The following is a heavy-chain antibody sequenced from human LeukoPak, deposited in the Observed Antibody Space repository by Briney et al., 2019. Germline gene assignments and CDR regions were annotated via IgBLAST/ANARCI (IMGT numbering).Heavy chain of an antibody. D-gene: IGHD7-27*01. CDR2: IIPIFGTA. J-gene: IGHJ5*02. V-gene: IGHV1-69*13. Sequence: GASVKVSCKASGGTFSSYAISWVRQAPGQGLEWMGGIIPIFGTANYAQKFQGRVTITADESTNTSYMELSSLRSEDTAVYSCARYHPLNWGPNWFDPWGQGTLVTVSS. CDR1: GGTFSSYA. CDR3: ARYHPLNWGPNWFDP.